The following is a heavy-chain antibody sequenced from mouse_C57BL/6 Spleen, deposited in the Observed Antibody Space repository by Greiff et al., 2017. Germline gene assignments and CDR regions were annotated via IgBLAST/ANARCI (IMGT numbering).Heavy chain of an antibody. CDR1: GYSFTGYF. J-gene: IGHJ1*03. CDR2: INPYNGDT. Sequence: LVKPGDSVKISCKASGYSFTGYFMNWVMQSHGKSLEWIGRINPYNGDTFYNQKFKGKATLTVDKSSSTAHMELRSLTSEDSAVYYCASDGSSYVGYFDVWGTGTTVTVSS. D-gene: IGHD1-1*01. V-gene: IGHV1-20*01. CDR3: ASDGSSYVGYFDV.